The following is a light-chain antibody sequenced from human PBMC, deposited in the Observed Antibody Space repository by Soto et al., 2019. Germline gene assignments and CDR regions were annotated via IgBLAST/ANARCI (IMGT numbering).Light chain of an antibody. CDR3: CSYALL. V-gene: IGLV2-23*01. Sequence: QSALTQPASVSGSPGQSITISCTGTNSDVGTHNLVSWYQQHPGKAPKLIIYEGTKRPSGVSNRFSGSKSGNTASLTISGLQDEDEADYYCCSYALLFGTGTKV. CDR1: NSDVGTHNL. J-gene: IGLJ1*01. CDR2: EGT.